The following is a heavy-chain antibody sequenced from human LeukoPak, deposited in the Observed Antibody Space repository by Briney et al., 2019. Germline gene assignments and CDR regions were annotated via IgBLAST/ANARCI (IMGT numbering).Heavy chain of an antibody. V-gene: IGHV3-23*01. D-gene: IGHD1-7*01. Sequence: GGTLRLSCAASGFTFSNYAMNWVRQAPGKGLEWVSGINSSGGSTYYAHSVKGPFTISTDNSKNTLYLQMNSLRAEDTAVYYCARDNWNSGYFDYWGQGTLVTVSS. CDR3: ARDNWNSGYFDY. CDR1: GFTFSNYA. J-gene: IGHJ4*02. CDR2: INSSGGST.